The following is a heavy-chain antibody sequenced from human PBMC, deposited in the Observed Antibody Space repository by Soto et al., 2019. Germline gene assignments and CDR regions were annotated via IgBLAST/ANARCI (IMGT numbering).Heavy chain of an antibody. V-gene: IGHV3-30-3*01. CDR2: ILKDGSIK. CDR3: TRNGYSSYYFDY. D-gene: IGHD4-4*01. Sequence: GSLRLSCAASGFTFSSYSMHWVRQAPGKGLEWVAVILKDGSIKDYADSVKGRFTISRDNSKNMLYLQLSSLRTEDTAVYYCTRNGYSSYYFDYWGQGTLVTVSS. CDR1: GFTFSSYS. J-gene: IGHJ4*02.